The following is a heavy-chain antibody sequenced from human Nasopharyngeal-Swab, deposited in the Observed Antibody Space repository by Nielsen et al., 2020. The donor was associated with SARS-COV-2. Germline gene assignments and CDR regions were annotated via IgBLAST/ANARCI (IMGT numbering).Heavy chain of an antibody. V-gene: IGHV4-59*12. CDR3: AREVVGGLVDS. D-gene: IGHD1-26*01. J-gene: IGHJ4*02. Sequence: RQAPGKGLEWIGDFSYSVITHYNASLKSRVTISLGTSKNQFSLKLSSVTAADTGVYYCAREVVGGLVDSWGQGILVTVSS. CDR2: FSYSVIT.